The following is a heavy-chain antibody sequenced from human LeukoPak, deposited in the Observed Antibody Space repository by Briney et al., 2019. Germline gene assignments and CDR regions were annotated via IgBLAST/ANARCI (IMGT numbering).Heavy chain of an antibody. CDR1: GGSIGNDY. Sequence: SETLSLICTVSGGSIGNDYWTWIRQPPGEALEWIGDIYHTGITNYNPSLKSRVAISGDTSKNQFSLRLNSVTAADTALYYCARDEPRGAWVYWGQGALVTVSS. V-gene: IGHV4-59*01. CDR3: ARDEPRGAWVY. CDR2: IYHTGIT. J-gene: IGHJ4*02. D-gene: IGHD1-14*01.